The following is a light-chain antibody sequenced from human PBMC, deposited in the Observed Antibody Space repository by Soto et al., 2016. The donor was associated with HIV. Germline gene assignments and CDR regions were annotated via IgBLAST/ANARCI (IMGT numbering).Light chain of an antibody. Sequence: SYELTQPSSVSVSPGQTAKITCSGDILDKKKYARWFQQKPGQAPLMVIYKDNKRPSGIPERFSGSTSGTTVTLTISGAQVEDEAAYYCYSAADKNWVFGGGTKLTVL. V-gene: IGLV3-27*01. CDR2: KDN. CDR3: YSAADKNWV. CDR1: ILDKKKY. J-gene: IGLJ3*02.